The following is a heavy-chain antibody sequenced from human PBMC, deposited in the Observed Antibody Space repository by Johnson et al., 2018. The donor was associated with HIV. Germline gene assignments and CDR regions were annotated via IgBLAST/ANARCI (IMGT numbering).Heavy chain of an antibody. CDR2: ISGSGGST. V-gene: IGHV3-23*04. J-gene: IGHJ3*02. CDR1: GFTFSSYA. CDR3: ARKGSSGFGGIDAFDI. D-gene: IGHD3-22*01. Sequence: EVQVVESGGGLVQPGGSLRLSCAASGFTFSSYAMSWVRQAPGKGLEWVSAISGSGGSTYYADSVKGRFTISRDNSKNTLYLQMNSLRAEDTAVYYCARKGSSGFGGIDAFDIWGQGTMVTVSS.